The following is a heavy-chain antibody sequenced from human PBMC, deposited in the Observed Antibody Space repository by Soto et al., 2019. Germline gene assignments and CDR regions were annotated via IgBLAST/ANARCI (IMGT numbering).Heavy chain of an antibody. D-gene: IGHD3-9*01. CDR1: GFTFSSYG. CDR2: ISYDGSNK. Sequence: GGSLRLSCAASGFTFSSYGMHWVRQAPGNGLEWVAVISYDGSNKYYADSVKGRFTISRDNSKNTLYLQMNSLRAEDTAVYYCARAVHYDILTGGYYYYYMDVWGKGTTVTVSS. J-gene: IGHJ6*03. CDR3: ARAVHYDILTGGYYYYYMDV. V-gene: IGHV3-30-3*01.